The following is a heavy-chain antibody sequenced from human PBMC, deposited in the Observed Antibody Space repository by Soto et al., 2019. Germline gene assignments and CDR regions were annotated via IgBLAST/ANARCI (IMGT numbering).Heavy chain of an antibody. CDR2: IYYSGST. Sequence: SETLSLSCTVSGGSISSYYWSWIRQPPGKGLEWIGYIYYSGSTNYNPSLKSRVTISVDTSKNQFSLKLSSVTAADTAVYYCAGDRHAFWSGYPEAVWGQGTTV. CDR3: AGDRHAFWSGYPEAV. CDR1: GGSISSYY. J-gene: IGHJ6*02. D-gene: IGHD3-3*01. V-gene: IGHV4-59*01.